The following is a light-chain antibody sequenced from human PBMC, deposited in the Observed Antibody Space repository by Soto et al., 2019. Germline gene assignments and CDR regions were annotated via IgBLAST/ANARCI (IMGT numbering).Light chain of an antibody. V-gene: IGKV1-17*01. J-gene: IGKJ1*01. CDR1: QDIRSD. Sequence: DMQMPQSQSSLSASVGDTVTITCRASQDIRSDLGWYQQKPGKAPKRLIYAASSLQSGVPSRFSGSGSGTEFTLTISSLQPEDFATDYCLQYHIYPVTFGQGTKVDIK. CDR2: AAS. CDR3: LQYHIYPVT.